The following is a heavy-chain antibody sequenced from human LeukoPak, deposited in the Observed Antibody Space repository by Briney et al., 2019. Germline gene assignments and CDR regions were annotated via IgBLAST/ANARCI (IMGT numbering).Heavy chain of an antibody. D-gene: IGHD3-9*01. V-gene: IGHV3-30*04. CDR1: GFSFSSYA. CDR2: ISYDGSSE. J-gene: IGHJ1*01. CDR3: ARGVTISNTYFQY. Sequence: PGGALRLSCAASGFSFSSYAMHWVRQAPGKGLEWVAVISYDGSSEYYTDSVKGRFTIYRDNSKNTLYLQMNSLRAEDTAVYYCARGVTISNTYFQYWGQGTLVTVSS.